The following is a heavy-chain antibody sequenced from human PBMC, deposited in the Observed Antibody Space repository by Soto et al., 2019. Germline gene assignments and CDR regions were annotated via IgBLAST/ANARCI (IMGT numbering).Heavy chain of an antibody. J-gene: IGHJ4*02. CDR3: ARGLYQLLYERFDY. CDR1: GFTFSSYG. V-gene: IGHV3-33*01. CDR2: IWYDGSNK. Sequence: QVQLVESGGGVVQPGRSLRLSCAASGFTFSSYGMHWVRQAPGKGLEWVAVIWYDGSNKYYADSVKGRFTISRDYSKNTLYLQMNSLRAEDTAVYYCARGLYQLLYERFDYWGQGTLVTVSS. D-gene: IGHD2-2*02.